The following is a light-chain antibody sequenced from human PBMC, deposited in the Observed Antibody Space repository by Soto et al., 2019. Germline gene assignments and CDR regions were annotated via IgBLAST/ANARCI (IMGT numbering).Light chain of an antibody. J-gene: IGKJ5*01. V-gene: IGKV3D-11*02. CDR1: QSGSNQ. Sequence: VWTQSTAPMCFSPGEGAALSGRVSQSGSNQLGWYQQKPGQAPRLLIFDTSNRATGIPARFSGSGAGTDYTLSISRLEPEDVAVYSCPQRLSWPITFGQGTRVDIK. CDR3: PQRLSWPIT. CDR2: DTS.